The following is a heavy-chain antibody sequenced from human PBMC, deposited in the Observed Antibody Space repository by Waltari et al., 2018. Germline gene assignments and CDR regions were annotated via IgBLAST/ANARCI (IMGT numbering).Heavy chain of an antibody. CDR2: IYTSGST. D-gene: IGHD1-26*01. Sequence: QVQLQESGPGLVKPSQTLSLTCTVSGGSISSGSYYWSWIRQPAGKGLERIGRIYTSGSTKYNPSLKSRVTISVDTSKNQFPLKLSAVTAADTAVYYCARGAYSGSSRLYWGQGTLVTVSS. V-gene: IGHV4-61*02. CDR3: ARGAYSGSSRLY. CDR1: GGSISSGSYY. J-gene: IGHJ4*02.